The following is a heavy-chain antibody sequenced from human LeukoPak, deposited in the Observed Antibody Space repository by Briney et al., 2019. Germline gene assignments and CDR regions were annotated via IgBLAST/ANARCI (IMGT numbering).Heavy chain of an antibody. CDR1: GFTFSSYA. V-gene: IGHV3-30-3*01. J-gene: IGHJ4*02. Sequence: PGRSLRLSCAASGFTFSSYAMHWVRQAPGKGLEWVAVISYDGSNKYYADSVKGRFTISRDNSKNTLYLQMNSLRAEDTAVYYCAKVGSYSSSWWLFDYWGQGTLVTVSS. CDR3: AKVGSYSSSWWLFDY. CDR2: ISYDGSNK. D-gene: IGHD6-13*01.